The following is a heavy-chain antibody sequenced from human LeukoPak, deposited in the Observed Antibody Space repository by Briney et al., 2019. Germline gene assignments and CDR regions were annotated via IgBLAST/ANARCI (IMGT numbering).Heavy chain of an antibody. J-gene: IGHJ4*02. D-gene: IGHD2-8*01. CDR2: ISSSSSTI. CDR1: GFTFSSYS. Sequence: GGPLRLSCAASGFTFSSYSMNWARQAPGKGLEWVSYISSSSSTIYYAASVKGRFTISRDNAKNSLYLQMNSLRAEDTAVYYGASLQILGYCTNGVCLWGQGTLVTVSS. V-gene: IGHV3-48*01. CDR3: ASLQILGYCTNGVCL.